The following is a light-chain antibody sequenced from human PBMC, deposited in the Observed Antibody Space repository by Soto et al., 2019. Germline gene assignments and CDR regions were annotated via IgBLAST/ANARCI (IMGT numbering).Light chain of an antibody. Sequence: EIVLTQSPATLSLSPGERATLSCRASQSVSSYLAWYQQKPGQAPRLLIYDASSRATGVPDRFSGSGSGTDFTLTISRLEPEDSAIYYCQQYFEWPPMTFGQGTKVDIK. CDR3: QQYFEWPPMT. V-gene: IGKV3-11*01. J-gene: IGKJ1*01. CDR2: DAS. CDR1: QSVSSY.